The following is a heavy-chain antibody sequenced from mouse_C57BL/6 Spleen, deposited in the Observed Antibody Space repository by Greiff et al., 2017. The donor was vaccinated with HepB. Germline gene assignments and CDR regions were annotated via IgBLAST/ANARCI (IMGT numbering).Heavy chain of an antibody. J-gene: IGHJ2*01. CDR1: GYAFSSSW. CDR3: AISGVFDY. V-gene: IGHV1-82*01. Sequence: QVQLQQSGPELVKPGASVKISCKASGYAFSSSWMNWVKQRPGKGLEWIGRIYPGDGDTNYNGKFKGKATLTADKSSSTAYMQLSSLTYEDSAVYFCAISGVFDYWGQGTTLTVSS. CDR2: IYPGDGDT.